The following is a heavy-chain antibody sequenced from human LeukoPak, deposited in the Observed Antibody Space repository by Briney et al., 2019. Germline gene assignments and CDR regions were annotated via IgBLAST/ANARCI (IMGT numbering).Heavy chain of an antibody. CDR1: GFTFSSYA. J-gene: IGHJ4*02. CDR3: AKALYGSGSTMDC. D-gene: IGHD3-10*01. CDR2: ISGSGGST. V-gene: IGHV3-23*01. Sequence: GGSLRLFCAASGFTFSSYAMSWVRQAPGKGLEWVSAISGSGGSTYYADSVKGRFTISRDNSKNTLYLQMNSLRAEDTAVYYCAKALYGSGSTMDCWGQGTLVTVSS.